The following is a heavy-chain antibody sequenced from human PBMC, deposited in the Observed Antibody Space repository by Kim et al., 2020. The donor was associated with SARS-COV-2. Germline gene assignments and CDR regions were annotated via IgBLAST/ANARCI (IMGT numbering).Heavy chain of an antibody. CDR1: GFTFSSYE. Sequence: GGSLRLSCAASGFTFSSYEMNWVRQAPGKGLEWVSYISSSGSTIYYADSVKGRFTISRDNAKNSLYLQMNSLRAEDTAVYYCARAYYDYVWGSYRGSNWFDPWGQGTLLTVSS. V-gene: IGHV3-48*03. CDR2: ISSSGSTI. J-gene: IGHJ5*02. D-gene: IGHD3-16*02. CDR3: ARAYYDYVWGSYRGSNWFDP.